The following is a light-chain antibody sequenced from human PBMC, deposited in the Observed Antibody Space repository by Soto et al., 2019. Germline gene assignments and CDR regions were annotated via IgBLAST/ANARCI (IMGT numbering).Light chain of an antibody. Sequence: DIVMTQSPDSLAVSLGERATINCKSSQSILYNSNNKNYLAWYQQKEGQHPKLLIYWASTRESRVPDRFSGSGYGTDFTLTISSLQAEDVAGYYCQQYHDTPRTFGQGTKVEIK. CDR2: WAS. V-gene: IGKV4-1*01. CDR3: QQYHDTPRT. CDR1: QSILYNSNNKNY. J-gene: IGKJ1*01.